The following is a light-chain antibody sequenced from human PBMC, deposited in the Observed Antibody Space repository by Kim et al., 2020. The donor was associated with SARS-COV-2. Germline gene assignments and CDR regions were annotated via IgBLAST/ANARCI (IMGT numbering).Light chain of an antibody. CDR1: SLRRYY. CDR2: GKN. J-gene: IGLJ7*01. CDR3: KSRDSSGKVV. Sequence: SSELTQDPAVSVAVGQTVKITCQGDSLRRYYASWYQQKPGQAPVLVIYGKNNRPSGIPDRFSGSTSGNTASLTITGAQAEEEADYYCKSRDSSGKVVFGGGTQLTVL. V-gene: IGLV3-19*01.